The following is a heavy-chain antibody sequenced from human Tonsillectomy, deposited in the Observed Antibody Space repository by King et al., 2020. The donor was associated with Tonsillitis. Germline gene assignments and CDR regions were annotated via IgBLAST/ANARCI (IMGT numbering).Heavy chain of an antibody. J-gene: IGHJ2*01. CDR3: ATTYYYGSGPYWYFDI. CDR1: GYDFSTYW. D-gene: IGHD3-10*01. V-gene: IGHV5-51*01. CDR2: IYPGDSDT. Sequence: QLVQSGAEVKKPRESLKISCKVSGYDFSTYWIGWVRQMPGEGLEWMGIIYPGDSDTRYSPSFQGQVTISAAKSISTAYLQWSSLKASDTAMYYCATTYYYGSGPYWYFDIWGRGTLVTVSP.